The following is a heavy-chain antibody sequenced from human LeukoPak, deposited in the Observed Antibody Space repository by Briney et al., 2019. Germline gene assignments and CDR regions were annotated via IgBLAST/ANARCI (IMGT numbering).Heavy chain of an antibody. Sequence: ASVKVSCKACGYTFTGYYMHLVRQAPGQGLEWMGWSIPNSGGTNYAQKFQGRVTMTRDTSISTAYMELSRLRSDDTAVYYCAFSVGATMGFDYWGQGTLVTVSS. CDR2: SIPNSGGT. J-gene: IGHJ4*02. D-gene: IGHD1-26*01. V-gene: IGHV1-2*02. CDR1: GYTFTGYY. CDR3: AFSVGATMGFDY.